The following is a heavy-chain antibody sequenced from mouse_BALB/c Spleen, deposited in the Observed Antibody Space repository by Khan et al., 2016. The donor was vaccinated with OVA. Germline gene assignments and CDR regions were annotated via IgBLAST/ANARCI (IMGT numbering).Heavy chain of an antibody. CDR2: ISYSGRT. CDR3: ARAETITTVVATDFDY. CDR1: GYSITSDYA. V-gene: IGHV3-2*02. J-gene: IGHJ2*01. Sequence: EVQLQESGPGLVKPSQSLSLTCTATGYSITSDYAWNWIRQFPGNKLEWMGYISYSGRTSYNASLKSRISITRDTSKNPFFLQLNSVTTEDTATYYCARAETITTVVATDFDYWGQGTTLTVSS. D-gene: IGHD1-1*01.